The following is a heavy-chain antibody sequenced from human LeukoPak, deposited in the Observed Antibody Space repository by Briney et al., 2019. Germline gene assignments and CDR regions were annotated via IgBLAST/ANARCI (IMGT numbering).Heavy chain of an antibody. J-gene: IGHJ4*02. Sequence: HTGGSLRLSCEGSGFTFSSYWMSWVRQAPGKGLEWVANIKQDGSERNYADSVNGRFSISRDNAKKSMYLQMNSLRGEDAAMYYCVRDTAGGFDYWGQGTLVTASS. CDR3: VRDTAGGFDY. CDR1: GFTFSSYW. CDR2: IKQDGSER. D-gene: IGHD3-16*01. V-gene: IGHV3-7*01.